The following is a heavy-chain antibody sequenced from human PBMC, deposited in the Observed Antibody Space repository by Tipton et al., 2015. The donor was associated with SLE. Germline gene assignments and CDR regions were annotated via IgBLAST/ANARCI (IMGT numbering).Heavy chain of an antibody. CDR2: VDRIGRT. V-gene: IGHV4-34*01. D-gene: IGHD1-1*01. CDR3: ARFRREHQLVRLAWL. J-gene: IGHJ4*02. Sequence: TLSLTCAVYGGSLDSYYWAWVRQAPGKGLEWIGEVDRIGRTTYNPSLKSRVTISADTSKNVFSLRLSSVTAADTAMYYCARFRREHQLVRLAWLWGQGTLVTVSS. CDR1: GGSLDSYY.